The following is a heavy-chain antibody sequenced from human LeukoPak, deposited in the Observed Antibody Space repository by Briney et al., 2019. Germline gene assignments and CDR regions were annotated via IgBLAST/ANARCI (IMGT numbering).Heavy chain of an antibody. V-gene: IGHV1-2*02. CDR1: GYTFTSYD. Sequence: ASVKVSCKASGYTFTSYDINWVRQATGQGLEWMGWINPNSGGTNYAQKFQGRVTMTRDTSISTAYMELSRLRSDDTAVYYCASITMVRGVPTYYYYYMDVWGKGTTVTVSS. J-gene: IGHJ6*03. CDR3: ASITMVRGVPTYYYYYMDV. D-gene: IGHD3-10*01. CDR2: INPNSGGT.